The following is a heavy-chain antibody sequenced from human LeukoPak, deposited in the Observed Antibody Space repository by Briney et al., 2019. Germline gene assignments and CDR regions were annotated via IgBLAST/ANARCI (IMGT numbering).Heavy chain of an antibody. Sequence: GASVKVSCKASGGTFSSYAISWVRQAPGQGLEWMGGIIPIFGTANYAQKFQGRVTITADESTSTAYMELSSLRSEDTAVYYCARERGFGVVIAPYYYYMDVWGKGTTVTVSS. J-gene: IGHJ6*03. CDR3: ARERGFGVVIAPYYYYMDV. CDR1: GGTFSSYA. D-gene: IGHD3-3*01. V-gene: IGHV1-69*13. CDR2: IIPIFGTA.